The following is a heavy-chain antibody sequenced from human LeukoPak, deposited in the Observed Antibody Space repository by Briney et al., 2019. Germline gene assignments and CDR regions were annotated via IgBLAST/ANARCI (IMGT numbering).Heavy chain of an antibody. CDR1: GYRFTSYD. Sequence: ASVKVSCKASGYRFTSYDMHWVRQAPGQGLEWMGIINPSGGSTSYAQRFQGRVAMTRDTSTTTVYMAVNSLTSEDTAVYFCARDGPTAAPFDYWGQGTLVTVSS. CDR3: ARDGPTAAPFDY. V-gene: IGHV1-46*01. J-gene: IGHJ4*02. D-gene: IGHD2-2*01. CDR2: INPSGGST.